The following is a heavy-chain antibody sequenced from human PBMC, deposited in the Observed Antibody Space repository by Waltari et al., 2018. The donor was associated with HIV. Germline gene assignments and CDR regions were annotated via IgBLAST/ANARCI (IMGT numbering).Heavy chain of an antibody. J-gene: IGHJ6*02. Sequence: VQLVQSGPAVKKPGAYVKVSCKASAYTFTGHGIIWVRQAPGQGLEWMGWVNTYNGNTNYAQKFQGRVSMTTDTSTSTAYMELRSLRSDDTAIYFCARVATTETSQFYGMDVWGQGTTVTVSS. CDR2: VNTYNGNT. CDR3: ARVATTETSQFYGMDV. CDR1: AYTFTGHG. V-gene: IGHV1-18*01. D-gene: IGHD2-2*01.